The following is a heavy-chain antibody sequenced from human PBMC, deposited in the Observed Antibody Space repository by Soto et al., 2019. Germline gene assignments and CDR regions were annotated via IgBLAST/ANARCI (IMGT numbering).Heavy chain of an antibody. CDR3: ASGFHRDY. CDR2: MYYSGST. D-gene: IGHD3-10*01. J-gene: IGHJ4*02. V-gene: IGHV4-59*01. Sequence: LSLTCTVSGGSISDFYWSWIRQPPGKGLESIAYMYYSGSTNSNPSLKSRVTMSVDTSKNQFSLRLTSVTAADTAVYYCASGFHRDYWGQGALVTVSS. CDR1: GGSISDFY.